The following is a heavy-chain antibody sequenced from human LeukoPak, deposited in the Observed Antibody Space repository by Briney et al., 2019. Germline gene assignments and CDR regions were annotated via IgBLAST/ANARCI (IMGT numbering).Heavy chain of an antibody. J-gene: IGHJ4*02. V-gene: IGHV3-48*03. CDR3: ARVKGEGAHFDY. CDR1: GFTFSSYE. Sequence: GGSLRLSCAASGFTFSSYEMNWVRQAPGKGLEWVSYISSSGSTIYYADSVKGRFPISRDNAKNSLYLKMHSLRAEDPAFYHCARVKGEGAHFDYWGQGTLVTVSS. CDR2: ISSSGSTI. D-gene: IGHD1-26*01.